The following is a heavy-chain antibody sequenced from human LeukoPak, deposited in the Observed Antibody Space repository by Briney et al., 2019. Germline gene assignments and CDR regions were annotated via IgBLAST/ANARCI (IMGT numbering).Heavy chain of an antibody. CDR2: IWYDGSNK. D-gene: IGHD2-2*01. V-gene: IGHV3-33*01. CDR3: ARLACSSSTCSFDY. J-gene: IGHJ4*02. Sequence: PGRSLRLSCAASGFTFSSYGMHWVRQAPGKGLEWVAVIWYDGSNKYYADSVKGRFTISRDNSKNTLYLQMNSLRAEDTAVYYCARLACSSSTCSFDYWGQGILVTVSS. CDR1: GFTFSSYG.